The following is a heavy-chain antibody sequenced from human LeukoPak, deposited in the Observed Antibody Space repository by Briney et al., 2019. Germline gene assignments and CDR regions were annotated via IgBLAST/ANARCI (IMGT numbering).Heavy chain of an antibody. V-gene: IGHV4-4*07. J-gene: IGHJ6*03. CDR3: AREGRLLGRYYYMDV. D-gene: IGHD2/OR15-2a*01. Sequence: SETLSLTCTVSGGSISSYYWSWIRQPAGKGLEWIGRIYTSGSTNYNPSLKSRVTMSVDTSKNQFSLKLSSVIAADTAVYYCAREGRLLGRYYYMDVWGKGTTVTVSS. CDR2: IYTSGST. CDR1: GGSISSYY.